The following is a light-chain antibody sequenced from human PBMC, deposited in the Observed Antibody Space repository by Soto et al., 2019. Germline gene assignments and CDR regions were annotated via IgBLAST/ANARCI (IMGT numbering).Light chain of an antibody. V-gene: IGKV3-11*01. CDR1: QSVRSS. CDR2: DAS. CDR3: QQRSNWPGT. Sequence: IVLTRSPATLSLSPGERATLSCRASQSVRSSLAWYQQQPGQAPRLLIYDASNRATGIPGRFSGSGSGTDFTLTISSLDPKDFAVYYCQQRSNWPGTFGLGTRLEIK. J-gene: IGKJ5*01.